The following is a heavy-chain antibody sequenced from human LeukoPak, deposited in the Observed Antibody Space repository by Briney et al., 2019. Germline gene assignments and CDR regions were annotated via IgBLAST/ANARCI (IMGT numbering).Heavy chain of an antibody. CDR2: VYHTGHT. V-gene: IGHV4-59*12. J-gene: IGHJ3*02. CDR1: GDSISGYY. Sequence: SETLSLTCTVSGDSISGYYWSWIRQPPGKGLEWIGYVYHTGHTHYNPSLKSRIMISLDTSKNHFSLKLSSVTAADTAIYYCARDPGGHDGFDMWGQGTTVTVSS. D-gene: IGHD3-10*01. CDR3: ARDPGGHDGFDM.